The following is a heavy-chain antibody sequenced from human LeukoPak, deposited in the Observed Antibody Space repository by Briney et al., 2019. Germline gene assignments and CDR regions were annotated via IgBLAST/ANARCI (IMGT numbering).Heavy chain of an antibody. CDR3: ARAVRSVPGTSPSHYGMDV. CDR1: GGSISGYY. D-gene: IGHD1-14*01. V-gene: IGHV4-59*01. CDR2: GYYSGST. J-gene: IGHJ6*02. Sequence: SETLSLTCTVSGGSISGYYWTWIRQSPGKGLQWIGYGYYSGSTNYNPCLKSRVTISVDTSKKQISLRLNPVTAADTAVYYCARAVRSVPGTSPSHYGMDVWGQGTTVTVSS.